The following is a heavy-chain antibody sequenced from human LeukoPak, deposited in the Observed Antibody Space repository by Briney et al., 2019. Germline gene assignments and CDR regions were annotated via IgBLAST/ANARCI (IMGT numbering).Heavy chain of an antibody. D-gene: IGHD6-13*01. Sequence: SETLSLTCTVSGGSISSSSYYWGWIRQPPGKGLEWIGSIYYSGSTYYNPSLKSRVTISVDTSKNQFSLKLSSVTAADTAVYYCARAGYSSSWYRWFDPWGQGTLVTVSS. J-gene: IGHJ5*02. V-gene: IGHV4-39*01. CDR1: GGSISSSSYY. CDR2: IYYSGST. CDR3: ARAGYSSSWYRWFDP.